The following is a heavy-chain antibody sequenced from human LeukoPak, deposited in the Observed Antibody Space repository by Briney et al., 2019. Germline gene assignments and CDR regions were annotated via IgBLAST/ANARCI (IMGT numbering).Heavy chain of an antibody. CDR2: IHRSGST. Sequence: SETLSLTCTVSGYAIRSGYHWGWIRQPPGKGLELIAIIHRSGSTYHNPSLKSRVTMSVDTSKNQFSLILNSVTAADTAVYYCARVNWVPDYWGQRTLVTVSS. D-gene: IGHD1-1*01. CDR3: ARVNWVPDY. CDR1: GYAIRSGYH. J-gene: IGHJ4*02. V-gene: IGHV4-38-2*02.